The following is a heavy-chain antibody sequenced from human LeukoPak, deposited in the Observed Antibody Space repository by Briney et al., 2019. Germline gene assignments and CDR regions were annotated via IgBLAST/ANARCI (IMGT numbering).Heavy chain of an antibody. V-gene: IGHV3-21*01. Sequence: GGSLRLSCAASGFTFSSYSMNWVRQAPGKGLEWVSSISSSSSYIYYADSVKGRFTIHRDNPKNSLYLQMNSLRAEDTAVYYCARDGTICSGGSCYYAFDIWGQGTMVTVSS. CDR2: ISSSSSYI. CDR1: GFTFSSYS. CDR3: ARDGTICSGGSCYYAFDI. D-gene: IGHD2-15*01. J-gene: IGHJ3*02.